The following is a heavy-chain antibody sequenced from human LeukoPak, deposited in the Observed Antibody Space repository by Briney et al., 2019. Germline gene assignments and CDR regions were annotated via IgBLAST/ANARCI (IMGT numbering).Heavy chain of an antibody. CDR3: AREWGSSSPWFDP. CDR2: IYYSGST. CDR1: GGSISSYY. D-gene: IGHD6-6*01. J-gene: IGHJ5*02. Sequence: SETLSLTCPVSGGSISSYYWSWIRQPPGKGLEWIGYIYYSGSTNYNPSLKSRVTISVDTSKNQFSLKLSSVTAADTAVYYCAREWGSSSPWFDPWGQGTLVTVSS. V-gene: IGHV4-59*01.